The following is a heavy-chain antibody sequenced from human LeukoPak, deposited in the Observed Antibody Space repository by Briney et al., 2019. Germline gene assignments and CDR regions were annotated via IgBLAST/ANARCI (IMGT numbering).Heavy chain of an antibody. CDR3: ANSIDFDYGDYYFDY. J-gene: IGHJ4*02. D-gene: IGHD4-17*01. Sequence: PSETLSLTCTVSGGSISSGSYYWSWIRQPAGKGLEWIGRIYTSGSTNYNPSLKSRVTISLDTSKNQFSLKLSSVTAADMAVYYCANSIDFDYGDYYFDYWGQGALVTISS. V-gene: IGHV4-61*02. CDR1: GGSISSGSYY. CDR2: IYTSGST.